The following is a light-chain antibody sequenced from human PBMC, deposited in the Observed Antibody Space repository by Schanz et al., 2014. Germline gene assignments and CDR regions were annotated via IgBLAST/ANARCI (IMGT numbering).Light chain of an antibody. CDR1: ESVGRW. V-gene: IGKV1-5*01. Sequence: DIQLTQSPSSLSASIGDTVTITCRTSESVGRWLAWYQQKPGKAPTLLIYDASRLESGVPSRFSGSGSATEFTLTISNPQPDDFATYYCQQYNNYWTFGQGTKVEIK. J-gene: IGKJ1*01. CDR3: QQYNNYWT. CDR2: DAS.